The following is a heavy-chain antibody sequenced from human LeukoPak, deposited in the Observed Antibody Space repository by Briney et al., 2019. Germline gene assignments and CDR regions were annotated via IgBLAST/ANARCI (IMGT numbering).Heavy chain of an antibody. J-gene: IGHJ3*02. CDR2: ISAYNGNT. CDR1: GYTFTSYG. D-gene: IGHD3-3*01. V-gene: IGHV1-18*01. Sequence: ASVKVSCKASGYTFTSYGITWVRQAPGQGLEWMGWISAYNGNTNSAQKLQGRVTMTTDTSTSTAYMELRSLRSDGTAVYYCARDSDDFVSAFDIWGQGTMVTVSS. CDR3: ARDSDDFVSAFDI.